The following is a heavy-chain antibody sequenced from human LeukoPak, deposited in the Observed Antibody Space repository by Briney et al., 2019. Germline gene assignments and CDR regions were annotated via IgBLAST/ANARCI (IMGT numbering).Heavy chain of an antibody. J-gene: IGHJ4*02. Sequence: GGSLRLSCAASGFTFDIYAMSWVRQAPGKGLEWVSSISGSGGDTYYADSVKGRFTISRDSSKNTLYLQMNRLRAEDTAVYYCAKDSDYGDPWYCDSWGQGTLVAVSS. V-gene: IGHV3-23*01. CDR3: AKDSDYGDPWYCDS. CDR1: GFTFDIYA. D-gene: IGHD4-17*01. CDR2: ISGSGGDT.